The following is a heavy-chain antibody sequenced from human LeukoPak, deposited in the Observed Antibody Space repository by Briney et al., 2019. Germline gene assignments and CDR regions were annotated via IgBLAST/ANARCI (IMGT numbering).Heavy chain of an antibody. CDR2: IYYSGST. D-gene: IGHD1-14*01. V-gene: IGHV4-31*03. Sequence: SETLSLTCTVSGGSISSGGYYWSWIRQRPGKGLEWIGYIYYSGSTYYNPSLKSRVTISVDTSKNQFSLKLSSVTAADTAVYYCARSPTPLNHFDYWGQGTLVTVSS. J-gene: IGHJ4*02. CDR3: ARSPTPLNHFDY. CDR1: GGSISSGGYY.